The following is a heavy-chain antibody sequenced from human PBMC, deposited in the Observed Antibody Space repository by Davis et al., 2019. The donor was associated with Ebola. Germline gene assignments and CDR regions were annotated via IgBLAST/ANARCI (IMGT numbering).Heavy chain of an antibody. CDR3: ARHTSRFDP. J-gene: IGHJ5*02. CDR2: IYYSGST. CDR1: GGSISSSSYY. Sequence: MPSETLSLTCTASGGSISSSSYYWGWIRQPPGKGLEWIGSIYYSGSTYYNPSLKSRVTISVDTSKNQFSLKLSSVTAADTAVYYCARHTSRFDPWGQGTLVTVSS. V-gene: IGHV4-39*01. D-gene: IGHD3-16*01.